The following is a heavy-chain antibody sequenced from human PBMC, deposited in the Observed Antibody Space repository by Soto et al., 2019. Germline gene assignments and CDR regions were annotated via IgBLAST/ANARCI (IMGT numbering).Heavy chain of an antibody. D-gene: IGHD3-16*01. V-gene: IGHV3-9*01. J-gene: IGHJ4*02. CDR2: ITLNSGSI. Sequence: GGSLRLSCAASGVNFGDYAMRWVRQAPGKGLEWVSNITLNSGSIGYADSVKGRFTISRDNAKNSLYLQMNSLRSEETALYYCPKEKRVVGAVNHNGNFDYSCQGGLVTVSA. CDR3: PKEKRVVGAVNHNGNFDY. CDR1: GVNFGDYA.